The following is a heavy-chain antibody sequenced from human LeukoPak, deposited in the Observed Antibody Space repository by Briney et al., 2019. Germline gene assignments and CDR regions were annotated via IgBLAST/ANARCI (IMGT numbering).Heavy chain of an antibody. Sequence: SVKVSCKASGGTFSSYAISWVRQAPGQGLEWKGGIIPIFGTANYAQKFQGRVTITADESTSTAYMELSSLRSEDTAVYYCARQGYCSSTSCYRANWFDPWGQGTLVTVSS. D-gene: IGHD2-2*02. CDR2: IIPIFGTA. CDR1: GGTFSSYA. J-gene: IGHJ5*02. V-gene: IGHV1-69*13. CDR3: ARQGYCSSTSCYRANWFDP.